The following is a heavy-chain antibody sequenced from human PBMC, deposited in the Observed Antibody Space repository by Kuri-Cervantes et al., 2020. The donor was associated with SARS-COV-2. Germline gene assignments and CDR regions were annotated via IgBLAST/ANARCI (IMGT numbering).Heavy chain of an antibody. V-gene: IGHV1-3*04. Sequence: ASVKVSCKASGYTFSSYAIHWVRQAPGQGLEWMGWINTATGNTHYSQKFQGRVTITRDTAASTEYMDLNSLRSEDTAVYYCAREVGYCDSGRYYGLDAFDIWGQGTMVTVSS. J-gene: IGHJ3*02. CDR1: GYTFSSYA. D-gene: IGHD2-2*01. CDR3: AREVGYCDSGRYYGLDAFDI. CDR2: INTATGNT.